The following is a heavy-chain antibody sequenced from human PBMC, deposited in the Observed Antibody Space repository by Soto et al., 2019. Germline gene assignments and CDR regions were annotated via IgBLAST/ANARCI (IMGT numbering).Heavy chain of an antibody. CDR2: ISWSGGHI. V-gene: IGHV3-9*01. CDR3: VIDHNWGSH. D-gene: IGHD7-27*01. J-gene: IGHJ4*02. Sequence: EVQLVESGGGLVQPGRSLRLSCAAAGFTFDDYAMYWVRQAPGRGLEWVSAISWSGGHIAYADSVKGRFSISRDTAKKSLYLQLNSLRPEDTALYYCVIDHNWGSHWGQGTLVTVS. CDR1: GFTFDDYA.